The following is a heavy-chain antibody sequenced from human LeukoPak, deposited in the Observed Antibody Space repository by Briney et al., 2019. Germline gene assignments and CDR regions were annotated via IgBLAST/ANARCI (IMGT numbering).Heavy chain of an antibody. Sequence: GGSLRLSCAASGFTFTDYYMSWIRQAPGKGLGWVLHISSSDNTTHYADSVNGRFTISSDNAQKSLYLQMNRLRDENTAVYYGARDHQGVVVQGGEGTLVTVSS. D-gene: IGHD2-15*01. V-gene: IGHV3-11*01. CDR3: ARDHQGVVVQ. CDR2: ISSSDNTT. CDR1: GFTFTDYY. J-gene: IGHJ4*02.